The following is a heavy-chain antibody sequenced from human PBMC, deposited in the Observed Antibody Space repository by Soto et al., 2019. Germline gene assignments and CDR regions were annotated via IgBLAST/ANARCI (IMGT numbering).Heavy chain of an antibody. CDR1: GFTFSHYG. CDR2: MSYDGSNK. CDR3: AKDSNPYCSTTSCNPLDY. V-gene: IGHV3-30*18. J-gene: IGHJ4*02. Sequence: GGSLRLSCAASGFTFSHYGMHWVRQAPGEGLEWVTIMSYDGSNKYYADSVKGRFTISRDNSKNTLYLQMNSLKSEDTAVYYCAKDSNPYCSTTSCNPLDYWGQGTLVTVSS. D-gene: IGHD2-2*01.